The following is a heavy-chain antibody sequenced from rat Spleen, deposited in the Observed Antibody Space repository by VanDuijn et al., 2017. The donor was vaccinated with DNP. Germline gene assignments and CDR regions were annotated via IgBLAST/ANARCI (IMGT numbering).Heavy chain of an antibody. CDR2: IWNPGGT. V-gene: IGHV2-32*01. Sequence: QVQLRESGPGLVQPSETLSLTCTVSGFSLTSYHVSWVRQPPGKGLEWMGVIWNPGGTRYNSALKSRLSISRDTSKSQVFLKMNSLQTEDIGTYYCAREHILQPFDYWGQGVMVTVSS. CDR1: GFSLTSYH. J-gene: IGHJ2*01. CDR3: AREHILQPFDY. D-gene: IGHD1-6*01.